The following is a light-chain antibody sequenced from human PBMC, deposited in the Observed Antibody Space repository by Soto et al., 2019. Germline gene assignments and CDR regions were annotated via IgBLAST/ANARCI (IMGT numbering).Light chain of an antibody. CDR1: QSVSSSY. Sequence: EIVLTQSPGTLSLSPGERATLSCRASQSVSSSYLAWYQQKPGQAPRLLIYGASSSATGIPDRFSVSGSGTDFTLTISTLEPKDFVVYYCQQYGSSPFTFGPGTKVDIK. J-gene: IGKJ3*01. CDR2: GAS. CDR3: QQYGSSPFT. V-gene: IGKV3-20*01.